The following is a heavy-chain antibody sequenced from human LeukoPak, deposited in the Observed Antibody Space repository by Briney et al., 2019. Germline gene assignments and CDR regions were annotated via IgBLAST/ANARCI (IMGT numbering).Heavy chain of an antibody. D-gene: IGHD3-3*01. CDR2: ISAYNGNT. CDR1: GYTFTIYG. V-gene: IGHV1-18*01. Sequence: GASVTVSFTASGYTFTIYGISWVRQAPGQGLEWMGWISAYNGNTNYAQKLQGRVTMTTDTSTSTAYMELRSLRSDDTAVYYCARVRSDFWSGYLAYGMDVWGQGTTVTVSS. J-gene: IGHJ6*02. CDR3: ARVRSDFWSGYLAYGMDV.